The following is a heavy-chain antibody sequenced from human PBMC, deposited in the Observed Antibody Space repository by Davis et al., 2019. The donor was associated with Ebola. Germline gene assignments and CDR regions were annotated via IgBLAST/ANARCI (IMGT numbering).Heavy chain of an antibody. CDR1: GGSISSGGYS. D-gene: IGHD4-23*01. Sequence: MPSETLSLTCAVSGGSISSGGYSWSWVRQPPGKGLEWIGYVYYSGSTNYNPSLKSRLTISVDTSKNQFSLNLSSVTAADTAVYYCARHWYGGNLIFAYWGQGALVTVSS. CDR2: VYYSGST. CDR3: ARHWYGGNLIFAY. J-gene: IGHJ4*02. V-gene: IGHV4-61*08.